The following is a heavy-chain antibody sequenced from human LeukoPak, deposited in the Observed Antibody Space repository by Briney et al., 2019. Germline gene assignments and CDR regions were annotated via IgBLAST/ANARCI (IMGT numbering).Heavy chain of an antibody. V-gene: IGHV1-58*01. Sequence: SVKVSCKASGFTFTSSAVQWVRQARGQRLEWIGWIVVGSGNTNYAQKFQERVTITRDMSTSTAYMELSSLRSEDTAVYYCAALETGTAPGAFDIWGQGTMATVSS. D-gene: IGHD1-1*01. CDR3: AALETGTAPGAFDI. J-gene: IGHJ3*02. CDR2: IVVGSGNT. CDR1: GFTFTSSA.